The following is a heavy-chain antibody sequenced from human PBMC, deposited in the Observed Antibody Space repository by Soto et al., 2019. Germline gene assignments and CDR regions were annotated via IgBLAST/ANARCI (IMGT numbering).Heavy chain of an antibody. V-gene: IGHV1-3*05. Sequence: QVQLVQSGAEEKKPGASVKVSCKASGYTFTSYAMHWVRQAPGQRLEWMGWINAGNGNTKYSQKFPGRVTITRDTTASTAYSELSSLRSEDTAVYYCASESYRGEFDYWGQGTLVTVSS. CDR3: ASESYRGEFDY. CDR1: GYTFTSYA. D-gene: IGHD3-3*01. J-gene: IGHJ4*02. CDR2: INAGNGNT.